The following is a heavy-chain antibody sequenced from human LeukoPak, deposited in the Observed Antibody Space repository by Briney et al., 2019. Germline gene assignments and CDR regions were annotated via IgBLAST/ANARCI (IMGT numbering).Heavy chain of an antibody. Sequence: PGASLRLSCVASGFTFSNYAMSWVRQAPGKGLEWVSAITGSGGNTYYADSVKGRFTISRDNSKDTVFLQTNSLRAEDTAVYYCAKWGDYDVLTGYYVSDYWGQGTLVTVSS. J-gene: IGHJ4*02. CDR1: GFTFSNYA. V-gene: IGHV3-23*01. D-gene: IGHD3-9*01. CDR2: ITGSGGNT. CDR3: AKWGDYDVLTGYYVSDY.